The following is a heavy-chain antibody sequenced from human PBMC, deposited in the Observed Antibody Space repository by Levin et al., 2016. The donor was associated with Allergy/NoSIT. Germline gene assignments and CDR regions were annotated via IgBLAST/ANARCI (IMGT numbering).Heavy chain of an antibody. V-gene: IGHV5-51*01. J-gene: IGHJ6*02. CDR1: GYSFTNYW. CDR3: ARTKDGAASYYYEYEGMDI. CDR2: IDPGDSEI. D-gene: IGHD5-24*01. Sequence: KVSCKASGYSFTNYWIAWVRQMPGKGLEWMGIIDPGDSEIKYNPSFRGHVTISADKSISTAYLQWSSLKASDTAMYYCARTKDGAASYYYEYEGMDIWGQGTTVTVS.